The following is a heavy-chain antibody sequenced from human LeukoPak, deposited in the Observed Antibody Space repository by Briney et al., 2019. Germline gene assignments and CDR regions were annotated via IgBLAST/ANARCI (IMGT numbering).Heavy chain of an antibody. CDR1: GYTFTSYY. V-gene: IGHV1-46*01. J-gene: IGHJ4*02. D-gene: IGHD5-24*01. CDR3: ARLGTRWLQSSYFDY. CDR2: INPSGGST. Sequence: ASVKVSCKASGYTFTSYYMHWVRQAPGQGLEWMGIINPSGGSTSYAQKFQGRVTITADKSTSTAYMELSSLRSEDTAVYYCARLGTRWLQSSYFDYWGQGTLVTVSS.